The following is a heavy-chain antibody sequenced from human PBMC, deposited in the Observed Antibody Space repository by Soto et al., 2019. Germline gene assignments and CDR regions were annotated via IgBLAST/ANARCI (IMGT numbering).Heavy chain of an antibody. J-gene: IGHJ6*02. V-gene: IGHV3-23*01. D-gene: IGHD2-15*01. Sequence: GSLRLSCAASGFTFSSYAMSWVRQAPGKGLEWVSAISGSGGSTYYADSVKGRFTISRDNSKNTLYLQMNSLRAEDTAVYYCAKGPYSTTRYGMDVWGQGTTVTVSS. CDR2: ISGSGGST. CDR3: AKGPYSTTRYGMDV. CDR1: GFTFSSYA.